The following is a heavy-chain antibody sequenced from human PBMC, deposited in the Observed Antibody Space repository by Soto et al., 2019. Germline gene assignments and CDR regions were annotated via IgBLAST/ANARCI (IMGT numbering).Heavy chain of an antibody. Sequence: QVQLVESGGGVVQPGRSLRLSCAASGFTFSSYGMHWVRQAPGKGLEWVAVIWYDGSNKYYADSVKGRFTISRDNSKNTLYLQMNSLRGEDTAVYYCATTGTAAADNYWGQGTLVTVSS. CDR2: IWYDGSNK. J-gene: IGHJ4*02. D-gene: IGHD6-13*01. V-gene: IGHV3-33*01. CDR1: GFTFSSYG. CDR3: ATTGTAAADNY.